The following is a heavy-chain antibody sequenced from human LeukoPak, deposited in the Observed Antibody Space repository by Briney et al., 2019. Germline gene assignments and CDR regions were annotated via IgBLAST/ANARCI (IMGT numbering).Heavy chain of an antibody. D-gene: IGHD3-22*01. Sequence: ASVKVSCKASGYTFTGYYMHWVRQAPGQGLEWMGWINPNSGGTNYAQKFQGRVTMTRDTSISTAYMELSRLRSDDTAVYYCARMKRLYDSSGNPYAFDIWGQGTMVTVSS. CDR3: ARMKRLYDSSGNPYAFDI. CDR2: INPNSGGT. CDR1: GYTFTGYY. J-gene: IGHJ3*02. V-gene: IGHV1-2*02.